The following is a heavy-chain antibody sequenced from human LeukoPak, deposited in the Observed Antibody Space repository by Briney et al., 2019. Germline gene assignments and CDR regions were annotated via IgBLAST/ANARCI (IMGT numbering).Heavy chain of an antibody. J-gene: IGHJ4*02. V-gene: IGHV4-39*07. CDR3: ASGYSYGLVDY. CDR2: IYYSGST. Sequence: SETLSLTCTVSGGSISSSSYYWGWIRQPPGKGLEWIGSIYYSGSTYYNPSLKSRVTISVDTSKNQFSLKLSSVTAADTAVYYCASGYSYGLVDYWGQGTLVTVSS. D-gene: IGHD5-18*01. CDR1: GGSISSSSYY.